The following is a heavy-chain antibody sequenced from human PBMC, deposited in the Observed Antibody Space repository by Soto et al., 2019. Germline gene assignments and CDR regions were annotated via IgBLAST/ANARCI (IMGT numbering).Heavy chain of an antibody. J-gene: IGHJ4*02. Sequence: EVQLLQSGGGLVQPGGSLRLSCEASGFIFSNYAMSWVRQVPGKGLEWVSDISAGGDHTYYTDSVRGRFTISRDNPKNTVYLQMDSLRAEDTAVYYCATNRLARGVDYWGQGTLVTVSS. V-gene: IGHV3-23*01. D-gene: IGHD3-10*01. CDR3: ATNRLARGVDY. CDR2: ISAGGDHT. CDR1: GFIFSNYA.